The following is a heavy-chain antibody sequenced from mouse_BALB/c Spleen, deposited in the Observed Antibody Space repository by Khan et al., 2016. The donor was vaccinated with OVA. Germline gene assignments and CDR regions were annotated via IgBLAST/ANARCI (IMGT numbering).Heavy chain of an antibody. Sequence: QVQLKESGPGLVAPSQSLSITCTVSGFSLTDYGVGWIRQPPGKGLEWLGVIWGGGTTYYNSALKSRLSISKDNSTSQVFLRMNSLQTADTAMYYCAKLLWSHYYAMDYWGQGTSVTVSS. CDR1: GFSLTDYG. J-gene: IGHJ4*01. CDR2: IWGGGTT. D-gene: IGHD1-1*02. CDR3: AKLLWSHYYAMDY. V-gene: IGHV2-6-5*01.